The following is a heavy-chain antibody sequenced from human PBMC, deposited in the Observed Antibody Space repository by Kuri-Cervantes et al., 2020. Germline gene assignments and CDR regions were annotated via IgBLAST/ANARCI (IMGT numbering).Heavy chain of an antibody. J-gene: IGHJ6*03. CDR3: ARGIPYCSSTSCPNYYMDV. D-gene: IGHD2-2*01. Sequence: GESLKISCEASGFTFSSYAMHWVRQAPGKGLEWVAVIWYDGSNKYYADSVKGRFTISRDNSKNTLYLQMNSLRAEDTAVYYCARGIPYCSSTSCPNYYMDVWGKGTTVTVSS. V-gene: IGHV3-33*08. CDR1: GFTFSSYA. CDR2: IWYDGSNK.